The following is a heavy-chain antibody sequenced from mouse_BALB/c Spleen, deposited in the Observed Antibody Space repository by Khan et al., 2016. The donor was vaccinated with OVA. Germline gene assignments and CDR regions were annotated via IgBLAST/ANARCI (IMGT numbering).Heavy chain of an antibody. D-gene: IGHD1-2*01. J-gene: IGHJ2*01. CDR2: ISYSGCT. V-gene: IGHV3-2*02. CDR3: ARTARIKY. Sequence: EVQLQESGPGLAKPSQSLSLTCTVTGYSITTGYGRNWIRQFPGNKLELMGYISYSGCTNYNPSLKSRISITRDTSKNQFFLQLNSVTTEETATYYCARTARIKYWGQGTTVTVSS. CDR1: GYSITTGYG.